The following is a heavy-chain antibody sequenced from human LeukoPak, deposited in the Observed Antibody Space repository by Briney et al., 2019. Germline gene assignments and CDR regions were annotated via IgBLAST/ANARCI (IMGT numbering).Heavy chain of an antibody. Sequence: PGGSLRLSCAASGFTVSNAWMSWVRQALGKGLEWVGRIKSKTDGGTTDYAAPVKGRLTISRDDSKNTLYLQMNSLKTEDTAVYYCIGELLGPYYYYMDVWGKGTTVTVSS. D-gene: IGHD1-26*01. CDR1: GFTVSNAW. V-gene: IGHV3-15*01. CDR2: IKSKTDGGTT. J-gene: IGHJ6*03. CDR3: IGELLGPYYYYMDV.